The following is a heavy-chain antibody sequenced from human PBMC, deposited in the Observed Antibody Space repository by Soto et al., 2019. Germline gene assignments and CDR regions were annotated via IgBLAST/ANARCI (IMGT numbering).Heavy chain of an antibody. CDR3: ARLTRGVYDLDRLWEKFDY. D-gene: IGHD5-12*01. V-gene: IGHV2-5*02. Sequence: QITVKESGLTLVKPTETLTLTCTFSGFSLSTYGMGVGWIRQPPGKALEWLALIYWDDDKRYNPSLRSRLTITKDTSKNQVDLTMTSMDPVDTATYYCARLTRGVYDLDRLWEKFDYWGQGTLVTVSS. J-gene: IGHJ4*02. CDR2: IYWDDDK. CDR1: GFSLSTYGMG.